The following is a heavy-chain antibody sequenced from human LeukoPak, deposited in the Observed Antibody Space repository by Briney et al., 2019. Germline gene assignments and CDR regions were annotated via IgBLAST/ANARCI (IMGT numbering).Heavy chain of an antibody. D-gene: IGHD6-6*01. J-gene: IGHJ4*02. CDR2: IYYSGST. V-gene: IGHV4-59*08. CDR3: ARRGIAALDY. CDR1: GGSISSYY. Sequence: SETLSLTCSVSGGSISSYYWSWIRQPPGKGLEWIGYIYYSGSTYYNPSLKSRVTISVDTSKNQFSLKLSSVTAADTAVYYCARRGIAALDYWGQGTLVTVSS.